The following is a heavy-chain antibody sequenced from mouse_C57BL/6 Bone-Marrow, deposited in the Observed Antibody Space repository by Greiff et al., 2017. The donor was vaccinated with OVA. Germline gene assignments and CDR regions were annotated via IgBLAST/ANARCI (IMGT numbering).Heavy chain of an antibody. Sequence: VQLQESGPGLVQPSQSLSITCTVSGFSLTSYGVHWVRQSPGKGLEWLGVIWSGGSTDYNAALISRLSISKDHSKSQDFIIMKRLQADDTAIYYCDKGRKYDYDVFAYWGQGTLVTVSA. CDR3: DKGRKYDYDVFAY. V-gene: IGHV2-4*01. D-gene: IGHD2-4*01. CDR2: IWSGGST. CDR1: GFSLTSYG. J-gene: IGHJ3*01.